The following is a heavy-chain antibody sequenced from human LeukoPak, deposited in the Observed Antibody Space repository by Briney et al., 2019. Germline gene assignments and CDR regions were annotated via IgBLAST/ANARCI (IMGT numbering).Heavy chain of an antibody. CDR1: GYTFTSYY. CDR2: INPSGGST. D-gene: IGHD6-19*01. Sequence: ASVKVSCKASGYTFTSYYMHWVRQAPGQGLEWMGIINPSGGSTSYAQKFQGRVTMTRDTSTSTVYMELSSLRSEDTAVYYCAKDFAALEFMRIAVAQFDPWGQGTLVTVSS. V-gene: IGHV1-46*01. J-gene: IGHJ5*02. CDR3: AKDFAALEFMRIAVAQFDP.